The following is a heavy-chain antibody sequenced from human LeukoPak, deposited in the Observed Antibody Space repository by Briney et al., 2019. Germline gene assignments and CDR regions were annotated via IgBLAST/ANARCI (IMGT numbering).Heavy chain of an antibody. V-gene: IGHV3-49*04. Sequence: PGGSLRLSCSACGFAFGDYAVTWVRQAPGKGLQWVGLVKTRSYGETTEYAASVKGRFTISRDDYKSIAYLQMDSLKTEDTARYFCAKGSLAGYCTSTTCHTTFYIDFWGQGTVVAVSS. D-gene: IGHD2-8*01. J-gene: IGHJ4*02. CDR1: GFAFGDYA. CDR3: AKGSLAGYCTSTTCHTTFYIDF. CDR2: VKTRSYGETT.